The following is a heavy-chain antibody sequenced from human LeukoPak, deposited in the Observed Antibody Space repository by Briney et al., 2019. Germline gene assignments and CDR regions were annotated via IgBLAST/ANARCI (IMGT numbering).Heavy chain of an antibody. J-gene: IGHJ4*02. CDR2: ISGSGGST. V-gene: IGHV3-23*01. Sequence: GGSLRPSCAASGFTFSSYAMSWVRQAPGKGLEWVSGISGSGGSTYYADSVKGRFTISRDNSKNTLYLQMNSLRAGDTAVYYCAKAMGATLFDYWGQGTLVTVSS. CDR1: GFTFSSYA. CDR3: AKAMGATLFDY. D-gene: IGHD1-26*01.